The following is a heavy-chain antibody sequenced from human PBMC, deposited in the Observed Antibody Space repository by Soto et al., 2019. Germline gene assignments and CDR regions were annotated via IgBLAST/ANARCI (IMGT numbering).Heavy chain of an antibody. D-gene: IGHD2-15*01. CDR3: ARDGSGCSGGSCYYYYYMDV. J-gene: IGHJ6*03. CDR2: IWYDGSNK. CDR1: GFTFSSYG. V-gene: IGHV3-33*01. Sequence: PGGSLRLSCAASGFTFSSYGMHWVRQAPGKGLEWVAVIWYDGSNKYYADSVKGRFTISRDNSKNTLYLQMNSLRAEDTAVYYCARDGSGCSGGSCYYYYYMDVWGKGTTVTVSS.